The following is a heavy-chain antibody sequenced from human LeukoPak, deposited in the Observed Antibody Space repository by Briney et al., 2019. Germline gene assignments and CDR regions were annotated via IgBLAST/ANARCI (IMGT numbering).Heavy chain of an antibody. V-gene: IGHV4-59*01. Sequence: PSETLSLTCTVSGGSISSYSWSWIRQPPGKGRVWIGYIYYSGSTNYNSSLKRRVTISVDTSKNQYSLKLSTVTAADTAVYYCARTNYDFWSGYYFDYWGQGTLVTVSS. D-gene: IGHD3-3*01. CDR3: ARTNYDFWSGYYFDY. CDR1: GGSISSYS. CDR2: IYYSGST. J-gene: IGHJ4*02.